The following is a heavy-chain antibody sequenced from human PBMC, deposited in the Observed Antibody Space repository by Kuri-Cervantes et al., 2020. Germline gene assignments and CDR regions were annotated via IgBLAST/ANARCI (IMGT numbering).Heavy chain of an antibody. CDR2: ISYDGSNK. CDR3: AKDLASKLRYFDFLLSVPVDY. J-gene: IGHJ4*02. CDR1: GFTFSSYA. D-gene: IGHD3-9*01. Sequence: GESLKISCAASGFTFSSYAMHWVRQAPGEGLEWVAVISYDGSNKYYADSVKGRFTISRDYSKNTLYLQMNSLRDEDTAVYYCAKDLASKLRYFDFLLSVPVDYWGQGTLVTVSS. V-gene: IGHV3-30-3*01.